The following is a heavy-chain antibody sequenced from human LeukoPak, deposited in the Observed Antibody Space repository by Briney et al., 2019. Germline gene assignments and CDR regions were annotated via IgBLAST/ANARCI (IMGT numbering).Heavy chain of an antibody. D-gene: IGHD2-21*02. CDR1: GYSFTSYW. CDR2: MNPNSGNT. Sequence: GESLKISCKGSGYSFTSYWIGWVRQATGQGLEWMGWMNPNSGNTGYAQKFQGRVTITRNTSISTAYMELSSLRSEDTAVYYCARISDFQDYWGQGTLVTVSS. J-gene: IGHJ4*02. CDR3: ARISDFQDY. V-gene: IGHV1-8*03.